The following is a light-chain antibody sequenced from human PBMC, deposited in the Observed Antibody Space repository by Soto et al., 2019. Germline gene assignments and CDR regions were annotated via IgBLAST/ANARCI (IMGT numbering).Light chain of an antibody. CDR2: AAT. CDR1: QSVNKY. Sequence: DIQMTHSPSSLSASVGDRVTISCRASQSVNKYLNWYQQKPGNVPTLLIYAATTLQGGVPSRFNGSGFGKDLTVTISNLQPEDFATYYCKQSFSTHLAFGVGTKVDIX. J-gene: IGKJ4*01. CDR3: KQSFSTHLA. V-gene: IGKV1-39*01.